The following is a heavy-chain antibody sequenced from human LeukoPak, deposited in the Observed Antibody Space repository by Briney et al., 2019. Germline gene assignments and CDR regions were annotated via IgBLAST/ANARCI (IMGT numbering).Heavy chain of an antibody. J-gene: IGHJ4*01. D-gene: IGHD6-13*01. CDR2: MNPNSGNT. V-gene: IGHV1-8*01. CDR1: GYTFTSYD. CDR3: ARSYSSSWYAGGDY. Sequence: ASVKVSCKASGYTFTSYDINWVRQATGQGLEWMGWMNPNSGNTGYAQKFQGRVTMTRNTSISTAYMELSSLRSEDTAVYYCARSYSSSWYAGGDYWGQGTLVTVSS.